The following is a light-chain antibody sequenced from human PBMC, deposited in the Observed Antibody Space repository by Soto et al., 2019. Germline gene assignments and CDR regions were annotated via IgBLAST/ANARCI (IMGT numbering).Light chain of an antibody. J-gene: IGKJ4*01. CDR3: QQYGSSPT. CDR2: GAS. Sequence: EIVLTQSPGTLSLSPGERATLSCRASQSVSSSYLAWYQQELGQAPRLLIYGASSRATGIPDRFSGSGSGTDFTLTISGLEPEDFAVYSCQQYGSSPTFGGGTKVDIK. V-gene: IGKV3-20*01. CDR1: QSVSSSY.